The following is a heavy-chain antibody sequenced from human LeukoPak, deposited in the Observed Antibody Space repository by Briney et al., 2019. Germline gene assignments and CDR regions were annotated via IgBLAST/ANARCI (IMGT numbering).Heavy chain of an antibody. CDR2: INPNSGGT. V-gene: IGHV1-2*02. CDR1: GYPFTGYY. D-gene: IGHD2-15*01. CDR3: ARGILYCSGGSCYGYFDY. J-gene: IGHJ4*02. Sequence: ASVKVSCKASGYPFTGYYIHWVRQAPGQGLEWMGWINPNSGGTNYAQKFQGRVTMTRDTSISTAYMELSRLTSDDTAVYYCARGILYCSGGSCYGYFDYWGQGTLVTVSS.